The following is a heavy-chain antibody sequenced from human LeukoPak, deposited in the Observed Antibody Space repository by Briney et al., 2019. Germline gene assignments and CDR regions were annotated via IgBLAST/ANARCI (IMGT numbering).Heavy chain of an antibody. CDR1: GGSISSYY. Sequence: SETLSLTCTVSGGSISSYYWSWIRQPPGKGLEWIGYIYYSGSTNYNPSLKSRVTISVDTSKNQFSLKLSSVTAADTAVYYCARRPGYYDSSGSDNWFDPWGQGTLVTVSS. J-gene: IGHJ5*02. V-gene: IGHV4-59*01. D-gene: IGHD3-22*01. CDR2: IYYSGST. CDR3: ARRPGYYDSSGSDNWFDP.